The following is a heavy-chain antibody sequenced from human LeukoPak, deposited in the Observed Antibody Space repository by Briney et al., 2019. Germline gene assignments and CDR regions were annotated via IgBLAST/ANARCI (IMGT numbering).Heavy chain of an antibody. V-gene: IGHV3-21*01. CDR1: GFTVSSNW. CDR2: ITFSSSHI. CDR3: ARGPQFSGPGWFDP. Sequence: GGSLRLSCAASGFTVSSNWMTWVRQAPGKGLECVSSITFSSSHIYYADSVKGRFTISRDNTKDSLYLQMNSLRAEDTAIYYCARGPQFSGPGWFDPWGQGTLVTVSS. J-gene: IGHJ5*02. D-gene: IGHD3-10*01.